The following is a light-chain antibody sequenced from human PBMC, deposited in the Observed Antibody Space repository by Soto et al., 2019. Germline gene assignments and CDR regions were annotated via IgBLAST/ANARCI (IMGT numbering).Light chain of an antibody. CDR2: DVN. J-gene: IGLJ1*01. V-gene: IGLV2-11*01. Sequence: QSALTQPRSVSGSPGQSVTISCTGTRSDVGGYDYVSWYQQHPGKAPKLMIYDVNKRSSGVPDRFSGSKSGNTASLTISGLQAEDEADYYCCSYAGSSYVFGTGTKLTVL. CDR1: RSDVGGYDY. CDR3: CSYAGSSYV.